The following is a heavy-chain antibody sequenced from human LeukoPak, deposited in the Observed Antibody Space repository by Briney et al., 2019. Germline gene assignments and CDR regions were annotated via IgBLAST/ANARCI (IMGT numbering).Heavy chain of an antibody. J-gene: IGHJ4*02. Sequence: ASVKVSCKASGYTFTGYYMHWVRQAPGQGLEWMGWINPNSGGTNYAQKFQGRVTMTRDTSISTAYMELSRLRSDDTAVYYCARDLGPGGYCSGGSCYGDYWGQGTLVTVSS. V-gene: IGHV1-2*02. D-gene: IGHD2-15*01. CDR2: INPNSGGT. CDR3: ARDLGPGGYCSGGSCYGDY. CDR1: GYTFTGYY.